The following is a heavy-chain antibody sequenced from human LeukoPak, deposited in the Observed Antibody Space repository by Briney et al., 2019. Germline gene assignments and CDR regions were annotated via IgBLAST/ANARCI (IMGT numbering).Heavy chain of an antibody. Sequence: GGSLRLSCAASGFAFSSYNMNWVRQAPGKGLEWVSYISNSGNTIYYADSVKGRFTISRDNAKNSLYLQMNSLRAEDTAVYYYAREQQLVLDYWGQGTLVTVSS. D-gene: IGHD6-13*01. J-gene: IGHJ4*02. CDR1: GFAFSSYN. V-gene: IGHV3-48*01. CDR2: ISNSGNTI. CDR3: AREQQLVLDY.